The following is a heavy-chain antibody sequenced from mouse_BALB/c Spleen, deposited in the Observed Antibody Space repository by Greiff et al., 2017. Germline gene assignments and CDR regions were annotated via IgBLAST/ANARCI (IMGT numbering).Heavy chain of an antibody. Sequence: VQLQQSGAELAKPGASVKMSCKASGYTFTSYWMHWVKQRPGQGLEWIGYINPSTGYTEYNQKFEDKATLTADKSSSTAYMQLGSLTSEDSAVYYCARGSFAYWGQGTLVTVSA. CDR2: INPSTGYT. J-gene: IGHJ3*01. CDR3: ARGSFAY. V-gene: IGHV1-7*01. CDR1: GYTFTSYW.